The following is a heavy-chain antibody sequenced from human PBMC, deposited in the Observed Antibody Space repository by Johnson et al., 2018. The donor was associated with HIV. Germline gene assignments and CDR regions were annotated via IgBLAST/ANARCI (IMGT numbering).Heavy chain of an antibody. Sequence: VQVVESGGGVVRPGGSLRLSCAASGFTFSSYWMHWVRQAPWKGLVWVSRINNDGSITHYADSVKGRFTISRDNAKNTLFLEMNGLRVEDTAVYFCARDSSGSLDWGQGTMVTVS. CDR1: GFTFSSYW. CDR2: INNDGSIT. J-gene: IGHJ3*01. CDR3: ARDSSGSLD. D-gene: IGHD1-26*01. V-gene: IGHV3-74*01.